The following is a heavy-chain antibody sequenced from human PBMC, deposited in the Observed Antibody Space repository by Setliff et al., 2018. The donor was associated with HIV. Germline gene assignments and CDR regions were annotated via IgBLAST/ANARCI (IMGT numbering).Heavy chain of an antibody. V-gene: IGHV1-8*01. CDR3: ASIATRAKPGRAFDI. D-gene: IGHD2-21*01. CDR2: MNPNSGNT. J-gene: IGHJ3*02. Sequence: GASVKVSCKASGYTSTSYDINWVRQATGQGLEWMGWMNPNSGNTGYAQKFQGRATMTRNTSISTAYMELSSLRSEDTAVYYCASIATRAKPGRAFDIWGQGTMVTVSS. CDR1: GYTSTSYD.